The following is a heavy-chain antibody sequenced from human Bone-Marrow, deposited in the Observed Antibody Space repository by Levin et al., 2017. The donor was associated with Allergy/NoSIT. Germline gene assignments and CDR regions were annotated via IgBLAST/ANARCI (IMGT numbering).Heavy chain of an antibody. V-gene: IGHV3-30*18. CDR3: AKDDNNFWSGYYGLLDY. CDR2: ISYDGSNK. J-gene: IGHJ4*02. Sequence: GGSLRLSCAASGFTFSSYGMHWVRQAPGKGLEWVAVISYDGSNKYYADSVKGRFTISRDNSKNTLYLQMNSLRAEDTAVYYCAKDDNNFWSGYYGLLDYWGQGTLVTVSS. D-gene: IGHD3-3*01. CDR1: GFTFSSYG.